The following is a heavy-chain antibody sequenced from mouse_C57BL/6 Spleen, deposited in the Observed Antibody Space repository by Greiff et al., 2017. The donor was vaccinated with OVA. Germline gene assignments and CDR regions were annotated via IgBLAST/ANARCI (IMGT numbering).Heavy chain of an antibody. CDR3: AGYGSSYLYWYFDV. CDR1: GYSFTDYN. D-gene: IGHD1-1*01. V-gene: IGHV1-39*01. Sequence: VQLKQSGPELVKPGASVKISCKASGYSFTDYNMNWVKQSNGKSLEWIGVINPNYGTTSYNQKFKGKATLTVDQSSSTAYMQLNSLTSEDSAVYYCAGYGSSYLYWYFDVWGTGTTVTVSS. J-gene: IGHJ1*03. CDR2: INPNYGTT.